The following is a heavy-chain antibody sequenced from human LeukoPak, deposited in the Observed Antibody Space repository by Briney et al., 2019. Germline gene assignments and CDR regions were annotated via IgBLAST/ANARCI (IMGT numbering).Heavy chain of an antibody. CDR2: VGSDGSST. CDR3: ARAIVGAFPRGAFDI. J-gene: IGHJ3*02. CDR1: GFTFGTYA. V-gene: IGHV3-64*01. Sequence: GGSLRLSCAASGFTFGTYAMHWARQAPGQGLEYVSSVGSDGSSTYYANSVKGRFTISRDNSKNTLYLQMGSLKPEDMAVYYWARAIVGAFPRGAFDIWGQGTMVTVSS. D-gene: IGHD1-26*01.